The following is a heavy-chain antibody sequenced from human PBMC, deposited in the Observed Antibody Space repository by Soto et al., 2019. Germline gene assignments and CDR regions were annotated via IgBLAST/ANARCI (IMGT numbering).Heavy chain of an antibody. D-gene: IGHD6-25*01. CDR2: SKNNANNDTS. Sequence: GGSLRLSCAASGFIFSDYYIDWVRQAPGKGLEWVGRSKNNANNDTSEYAASVKGRFIISRDESKNSLYLQMNSLKTEDTAVYYCAREGSEATWDFDYWGQGTLVTVSS. CDR3: AREGSEATWDFDY. CDR1: GFIFSDYY. V-gene: IGHV3-72*01. J-gene: IGHJ4*02.